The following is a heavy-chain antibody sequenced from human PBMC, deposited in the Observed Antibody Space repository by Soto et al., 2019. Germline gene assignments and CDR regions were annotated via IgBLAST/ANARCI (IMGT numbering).Heavy chain of an antibody. CDR1: GGTFSSYA. CDR2: IIPIFGTA. Sequence: QVQLVQSGAEVKKPGSSVKVSCKASGGTFSSYAISWVRQAPGQGLEWMGGIIPIFGTANYAQKFQGRVTITADESTSTAYMELSSLRSEDTDVYYCARDSLAYCGGDCYTDDYWGQGTLVTVSS. CDR3: ARDSLAYCGGDCYTDDY. J-gene: IGHJ4*02. V-gene: IGHV1-69*12. D-gene: IGHD2-21*02.